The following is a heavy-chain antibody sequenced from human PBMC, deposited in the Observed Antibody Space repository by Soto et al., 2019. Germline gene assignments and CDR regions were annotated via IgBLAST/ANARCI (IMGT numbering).Heavy chain of an antibody. V-gene: IGHV4-39*01. CDR1: GGSISSSSYY. J-gene: IGHJ4*02. CDR3: ARHAISVVVRGVIIKHVFDY. CDR2: IYYSGST. Sequence: SETLSLTCTVSGGSISSSSYYWGWIRQPPGKGLEWIGSIYYSGSTYYNPSLKSRVTISVDTSKNQFSLKLSSVTAADTAVYYCARHAISVVVRGVIIKHVFDYWGQGTLVTVSS. D-gene: IGHD3-10*01.